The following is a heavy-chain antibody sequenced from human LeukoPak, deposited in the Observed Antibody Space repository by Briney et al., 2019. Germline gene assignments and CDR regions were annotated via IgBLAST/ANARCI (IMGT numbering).Heavy chain of an antibody. D-gene: IGHD1-26*01. CDR2: IYYSGST. CDR3: ARHYLGGNYPDYFNH. CDR1: GVSISSGGYY. Sequence: NPSQTLSLTCTVSGVSISSGGYYWSWIRQHPGKGLEWIGYIYYSGSTYYNPSLKSRVTISIDTSKNQFSLNLNSVTAADTALYSCARHYLGGNYPDYFNHWGQGTLVTVSS. J-gene: IGHJ4*02. V-gene: IGHV4-31*03.